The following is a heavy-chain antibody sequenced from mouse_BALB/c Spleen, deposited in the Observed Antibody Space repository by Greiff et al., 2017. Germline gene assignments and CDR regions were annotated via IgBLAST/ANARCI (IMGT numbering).Heavy chain of an antibody. CDR1: GFTFSDYG. J-gene: IGHJ4*01. CDR3: ARDMDSDAMDY. Sequence: EVKVEESGGGLVQPGGSRKLSCAASGFTFSDYGMAWVRQAPGKGPEWVAFISNLAYSIYYADTVTGRFTISRENAKNTLYLQMSSLRSEDTAMYYCARDMDSDAMDYWGQGTSVTVSS. V-gene: IGHV5-15*02. D-gene: IGHD1-1*02. CDR2: ISNLAYSI.